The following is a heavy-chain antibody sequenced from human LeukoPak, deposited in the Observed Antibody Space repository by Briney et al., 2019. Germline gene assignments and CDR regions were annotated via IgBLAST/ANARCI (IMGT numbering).Heavy chain of an antibody. Sequence: GGSLRLSCAASGFTFSSYAMSWVRQAPGKGLEWVSAISGSGGSTYYADSVKGRFTISRDNSKNTLYLQMNSLRAEDTAVYYCAKVNGPSVISWFQYYYYMDVWGKGTTVTVSS. CDR2: ISGSGGST. CDR1: GFTFSSYA. J-gene: IGHJ6*03. D-gene: IGHD6-13*01. V-gene: IGHV3-23*01. CDR3: AKVNGPSVISWFQYYYYMDV.